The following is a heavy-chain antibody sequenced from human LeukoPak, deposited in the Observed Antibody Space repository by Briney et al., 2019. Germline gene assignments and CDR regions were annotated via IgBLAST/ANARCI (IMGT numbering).Heavy chain of an antibody. Sequence: SETLPLTCAVYGDSISSGDYSWSWIRQPPGKGLEWIGYIYNSGTTNYNPSLKSRVTISVDTSKNQFSLKLSSVTAADTAIYYCARNGDDSSDYYYFDYWGQGTLVTVSS. J-gene: IGHJ4*02. V-gene: IGHV4-30-4*07. CDR3: ARNGDDSSDYYYFDY. D-gene: IGHD3-22*01. CDR1: GDSISSGDYS. CDR2: IYNSGTT.